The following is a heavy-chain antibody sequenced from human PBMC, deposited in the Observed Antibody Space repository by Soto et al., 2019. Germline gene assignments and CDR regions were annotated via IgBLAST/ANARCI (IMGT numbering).Heavy chain of an antibody. Sequence: GGSLRLSCAASGFTFDDYAMHWVRQAPGKGLEWVSGISWNSGSIGYADSVKGRFTISRDNAKNSLYLQMNSLRAEDTALYYCAKACMVRGVIISPPDYWGQGTLVTVSS. CDR2: ISWNSGSI. J-gene: IGHJ4*02. CDR1: GFTFDDYA. V-gene: IGHV3-9*01. CDR3: AKACMVRGVIISPPDY. D-gene: IGHD3-10*01.